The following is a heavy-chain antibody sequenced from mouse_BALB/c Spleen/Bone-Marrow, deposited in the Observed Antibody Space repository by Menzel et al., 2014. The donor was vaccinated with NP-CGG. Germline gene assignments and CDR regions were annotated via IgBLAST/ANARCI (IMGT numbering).Heavy chain of an antibody. Sequence: EVQVVESGGGLVQPGASLKLSCESNEYEFPSHDMPWVRKTPEKRLELVAAINSDGGSTYYPDTMERRFIISRDNTKKTLYLQMRNVRSEDTGLCYGARHAGSGLFADWGEGTLVTVSA. V-gene: IGHV5-2*01. CDR1: EYEFPSHD. J-gene: IGHJ3*01. CDR3: ARHAGSGLFAD. CDR2: INSDGGST. D-gene: IGHD3-1*01.